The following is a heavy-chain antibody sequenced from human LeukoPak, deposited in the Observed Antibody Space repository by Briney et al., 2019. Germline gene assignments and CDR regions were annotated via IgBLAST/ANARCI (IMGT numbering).Heavy chain of an antibody. CDR2: ISKSGSYK. D-gene: IGHD3-3*01. Sequence: GGSLRLSCAASGFTFSSYSMNWVRQAPGKGLEWVSSISKSGSYKYYADSLKGRFTISRDNAKNSLYLQINSLRAEDTAVYYCARDRGTIFNVLNYYFDHWGQGALVTVSS. V-gene: IGHV3-21*01. J-gene: IGHJ4*02. CDR3: ARDRGTIFNVLNYYFDH. CDR1: GFTFSSYS.